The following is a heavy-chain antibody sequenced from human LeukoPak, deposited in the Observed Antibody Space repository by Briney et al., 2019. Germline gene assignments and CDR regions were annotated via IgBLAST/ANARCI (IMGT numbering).Heavy chain of an antibody. CDR3: AKEIYFGSGSYPDY. Sequence: GGSLRLSCAASGFTLSSYGMHWVRQAPGKGLEWVGVISDDGSNKYYADSVKGRFTISRDNSKNTLYLQMNSLRAEDTAVYYCAKEIYFGSGSYPDYWYQGTLVTVSS. J-gene: IGHJ4*02. CDR1: GFTLSSYG. V-gene: IGHV3-30*18. CDR2: ISDDGSNK. D-gene: IGHD3-10*01.